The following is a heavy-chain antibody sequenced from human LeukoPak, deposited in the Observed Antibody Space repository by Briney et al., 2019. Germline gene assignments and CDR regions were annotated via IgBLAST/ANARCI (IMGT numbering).Heavy chain of an antibody. D-gene: IGHD6-6*01. CDR1: GFTFSSYG. J-gene: IGHJ6*02. CDR3: ANHRGIAARAGYYYGMDV. CDR2: ISYDGSNK. V-gene: IGHV3-30*18. Sequence: GGSLRLSCAASGFTFSSYGMHWVRQAPGKGLEWVAVISYDGSNKYYADSVEGRFTISRDNSKNTLYLQMNSLRAEDTAVYYCANHRGIAARAGYYYGMDVWGQGTTVTVSS.